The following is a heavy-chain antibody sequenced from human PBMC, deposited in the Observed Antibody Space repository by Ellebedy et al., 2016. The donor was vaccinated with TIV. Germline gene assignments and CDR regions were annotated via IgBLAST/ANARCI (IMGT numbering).Heavy chain of an antibody. CDR2: INYSGST. D-gene: IGHD3-22*01. V-gene: IGHV4-39*01. CDR1: GGSIGSSSYH. CDR3: ARQVGRVYSYDSIGYYWFDF. Sequence: SETLSLXXAVSGGSIGSSSYHWGWLRQPPGKGLEWIGSINYSGSTYYNPSLKSRVTMSVDTSNNEFSLRLSSVAAADTAVYSCARQVGRVYSYDSIGYYWFDFWGQGTLVTVSS. J-gene: IGHJ4*02.